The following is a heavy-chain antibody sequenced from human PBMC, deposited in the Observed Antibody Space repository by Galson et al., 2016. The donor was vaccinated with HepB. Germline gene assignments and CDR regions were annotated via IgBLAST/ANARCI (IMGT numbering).Heavy chain of an antibody. CDR2: IDHSGST. Sequence: SETLSLTCAVYGGSFSGYYWTWIRQPPGKGLEWIGEIDHSGSTNYNPSLKSRVTMSVDTSKNQFSLKLTSVTAADTAVYYCARGDYGNYSNDAFDIWGQGTVVTVSS. J-gene: IGHJ3*02. D-gene: IGHD4-11*01. CDR3: ARGDYGNYSNDAFDI. CDR1: GGSFSGYY. V-gene: IGHV4-34*01.